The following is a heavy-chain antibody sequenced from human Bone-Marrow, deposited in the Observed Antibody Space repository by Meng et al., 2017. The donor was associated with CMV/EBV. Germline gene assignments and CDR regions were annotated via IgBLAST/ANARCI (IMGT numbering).Heavy chain of an antibody. J-gene: IGHJ3*02. CDR2: IRYDGSNK. D-gene: IGHD6-19*01. CDR3: AKHLLLAVAGGLDAFDI. Sequence: GGSLRLPCAASGFTFSSYGMHWVRQAPGKGVEWVAFIRYDGSNKYYADSVKGRFTISRDNSKNTLYLQVNSLRAEDTAVYYCAKHLLLAVAGGLDAFDIWGQATMVTVSS. V-gene: IGHV3-30*02. CDR1: GFTFSSYG.